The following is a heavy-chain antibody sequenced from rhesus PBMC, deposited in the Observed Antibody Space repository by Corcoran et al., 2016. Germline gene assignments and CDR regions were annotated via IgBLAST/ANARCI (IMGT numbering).Heavy chain of an antibody. CDR3: ARMLGYCSGGVCYGFEY. Sequence: QLQLQESGPGLVKPSETLSLTCAVSGGSISSNWWSWIRQPPGKGLEWIGRISGSGGSTSYNPSLKSRVTISTATSKNQFSLKLSSVTAADTAVYYCARMLGYCSGGVCYGFEYWGQGVLVTVSS. D-gene: IGHD2-8*01. CDR1: GGSISSNW. J-gene: IGHJ4*01. V-gene: IGHV4-173*01. CDR2: ISGSGGST.